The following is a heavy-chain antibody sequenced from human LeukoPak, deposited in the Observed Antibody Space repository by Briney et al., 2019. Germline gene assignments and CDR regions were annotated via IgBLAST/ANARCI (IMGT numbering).Heavy chain of an antibody. Sequence: SETLSLTCSVSGGFNSHYYWSWIRQPPGKGLEWIGYFYHSGSTNYNPSLKSRVTISVDTSKNQFSLKLSSVTAADTAVYYCARAKPGIAAAGTRIYYYMDVWGKGTTVTVSS. CDR3: ARAKPGIAAAGTRIYYYMDV. V-gene: IGHV4-59*08. CDR2: FYHSGST. CDR1: GGFNSHYY. J-gene: IGHJ6*03. D-gene: IGHD6-13*01.